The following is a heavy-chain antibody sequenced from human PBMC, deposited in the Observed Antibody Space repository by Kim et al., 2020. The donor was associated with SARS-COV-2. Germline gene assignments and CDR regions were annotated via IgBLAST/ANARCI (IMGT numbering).Heavy chain of an antibody. CDR2: IYYSGST. D-gene: IGHD3-22*01. J-gene: IGHJ2*01. CDR1: GGSISSGGYY. V-gene: IGHV4-31*03. Sequence: SETLSLTCTVSGGSISSGGYYWSWIRQHPGKGLEWIGYIYYSGSTYYNPSLKSRVTISVDTSKNQFSLKLSSVTAADTAVYYCARDRDSSGVHWYFDLWGRGTLVTVSS. CDR3: ARDRDSSGVHWYFDL.